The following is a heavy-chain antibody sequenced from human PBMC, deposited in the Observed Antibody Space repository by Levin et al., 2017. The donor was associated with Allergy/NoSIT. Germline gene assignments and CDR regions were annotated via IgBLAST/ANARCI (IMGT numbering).Heavy chain of an antibody. CDR2: IHYSGTA. Sequence: PSETLSLTCTVSGGSISSDNYFWSWIRQPPGKGLEWIGYIHYSGTAHYNPSLSSRVSLSIDTSKNQFSLKLSSVTAADTAVYYCARGVRAAADTDAFDIWGQGTTVTVSS. V-gene: IGHV4-30-4*01. CDR1: GGSISSDNYF. D-gene: IGHD6-13*01. J-gene: IGHJ3*02. CDR3: ARGVRAAADTDAFDI.